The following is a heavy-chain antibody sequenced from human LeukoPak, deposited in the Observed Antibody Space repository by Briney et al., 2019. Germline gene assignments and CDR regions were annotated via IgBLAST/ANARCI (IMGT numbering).Heavy chain of an antibody. Sequence: SETLSLTCTVSGXSVSSGSYYWSWIRQPPGKGLEWIGYIYYSGSTYYNPSLKSRVTISVDTSKNQFSLKLSSVTAADTAVYYCARLGRGTSRTGPYWGQGTLVTVSS. CDR3: ARLGRGTSRTGPY. CDR1: GXSVSSGSYY. D-gene: IGHD3-16*01. CDR2: IYYSGST. J-gene: IGHJ4*02. V-gene: IGHV4-61*01.